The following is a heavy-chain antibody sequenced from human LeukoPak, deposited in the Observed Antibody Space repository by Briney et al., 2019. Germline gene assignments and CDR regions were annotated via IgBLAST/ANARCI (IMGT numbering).Heavy chain of an antibody. Sequence: GRSLRPSCAASGFTFDDYAMHWVRQAPGKGLEWVSGISWNSGSIGYADSVKGRFTISRDNAKNSPYLQMNSLRAEDTALYYCAKDGYSGSYYPFDYWGQGTLVTVSS. CDR2: ISWNSGSI. V-gene: IGHV3-9*01. CDR1: GFTFDDYA. J-gene: IGHJ4*02. D-gene: IGHD1-26*01. CDR3: AKDGYSGSYYPFDY.